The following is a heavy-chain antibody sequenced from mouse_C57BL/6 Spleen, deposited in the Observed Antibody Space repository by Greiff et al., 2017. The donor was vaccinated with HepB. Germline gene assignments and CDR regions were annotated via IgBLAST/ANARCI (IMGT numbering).Heavy chain of an antibody. Sequence: QVQLQQPGAELVKPGASVKLSCKASGYTFTSYWMQWVKQRPGQGLEWIGEIDPSDSYTNYNQKFKGKATLTVETSSSTAYMQLSSLTSEDSAVYYCARWESNYPYFDYWGQGTTLTVSS. D-gene: IGHD2-5*01. CDR2: IDPSDSYT. J-gene: IGHJ2*01. V-gene: IGHV1-50*01. CDR3: ARWESNYPYFDY. CDR1: GYTFTSYW.